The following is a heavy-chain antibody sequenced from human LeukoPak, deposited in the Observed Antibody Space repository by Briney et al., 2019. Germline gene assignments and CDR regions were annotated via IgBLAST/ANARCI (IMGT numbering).Heavy chain of an antibody. CDR2: MSGSGGST. CDR3: AKVAAAGLTSFDY. D-gene: IGHD6-13*01. CDR1: GLTFSSYA. Sequence: GGSLRLSCAASGLTFSSYAMSWVRQAPGKGLEWVSGMSGSGGSTYYADSVKGRFTISRDNSKNTLYLQMNSLRAEDTAVYYCAKVAAAGLTSFDYWGQGTLVTVSS. J-gene: IGHJ4*02. V-gene: IGHV3-23*01.